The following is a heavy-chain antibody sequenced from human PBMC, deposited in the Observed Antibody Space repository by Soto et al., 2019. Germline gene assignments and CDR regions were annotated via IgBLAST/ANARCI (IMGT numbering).Heavy chain of an antibody. V-gene: IGHV1-18*04. J-gene: IGHJ6*02. CDR1: GYTFTSYS. D-gene: IGHD2-2*02. Sequence: QVQLVQSGAEVREPGASVKVSCKASGYTFTSYSIGWVRQAPGQGLDWMGWIGPYNGNTNYAQKVQGRVTMTADTSTRTAYIELRSLRSDDTAVYFCARVACSSTSCYKISAYYGMDVWGQGTTVTVSS. CDR2: IGPYNGNT. CDR3: ARVACSSTSCYKISAYYGMDV.